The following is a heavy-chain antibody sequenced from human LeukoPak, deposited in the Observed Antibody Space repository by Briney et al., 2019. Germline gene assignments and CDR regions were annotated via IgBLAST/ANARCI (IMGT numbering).Heavy chain of an antibody. J-gene: IGHJ4*02. V-gene: IGHV3-21*04. CDR1: GFTFSSCG. CDR2: ISTSSTYM. CDR3: ARGEGLFDY. Sequence: GGSLRLSCAASGFTFSSCGMNWVRQAPGKGLEWVSSISTSSTYMSYTDSVKGRFTISRDNSKNTLYLQMNSLRAEDTAVYYCARGEGLFDYWGQGTLVTVSS.